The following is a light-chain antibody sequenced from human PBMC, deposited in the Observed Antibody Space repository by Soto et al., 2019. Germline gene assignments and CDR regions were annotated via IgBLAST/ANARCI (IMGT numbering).Light chain of an antibody. CDR3: LQRSDWPLT. Sequence: DIILTQSPDTLSFSPGERAILSCRASQNVRTFLAWYQQKPGQAPRLLISDASYRATGVPPRFSGSGSGTDLALTISCLEHEDVAVYYCLQRSDWPLTFCGGSKLEI. J-gene: IGKJ4*01. V-gene: IGKV3-11*01. CDR1: QNVRTF. CDR2: DAS.